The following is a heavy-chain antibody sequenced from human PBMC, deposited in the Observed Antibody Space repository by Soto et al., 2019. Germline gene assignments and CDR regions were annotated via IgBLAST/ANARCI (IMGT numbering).Heavy chain of an antibody. CDR3: ARGASSYDY. V-gene: IGHV1-8*01. CDR2: MNSKNDNT. J-gene: IGHJ4*02. Sequence: QVQLVQSGAEVKKPGASVKVSCKASGYTFTTSDINWVRQATGQGLEWMGWMNSKNDNTGYAQKFQGRVTMTKNTSISTAYLELSSLRSDDTAVYYCARGASSYDYWGQGTLVTVSS. D-gene: IGHD3-16*02. CDR1: GYTFTTSD.